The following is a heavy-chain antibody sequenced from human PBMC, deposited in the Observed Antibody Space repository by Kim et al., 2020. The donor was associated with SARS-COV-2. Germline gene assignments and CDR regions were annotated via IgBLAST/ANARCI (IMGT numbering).Heavy chain of an antibody. D-gene: IGHD1-1*01. CDR3: AKEGSNWNDWADAEGYGMDV. Sequence: GGSLRLSCAASGFTFSSYGMHWVRQAPGKGLEWVAVISYDGSNKYYADSVKGRFTISRDNSKNTLYLQMNSLRAEDTAVYYCAKEGSNWNDWADAEGYGMDVWGQGTTVTVSS. CDR2: ISYDGSNK. CDR1: GFTFSSYG. J-gene: IGHJ6*02. V-gene: IGHV3-30*18.